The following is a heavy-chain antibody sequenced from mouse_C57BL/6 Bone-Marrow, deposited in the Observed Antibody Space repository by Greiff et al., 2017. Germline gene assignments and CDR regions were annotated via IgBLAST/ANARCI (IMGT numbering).Heavy chain of an antibody. Sequence: VQLQQSGAELVMPGASVTLSCKASGYTFTDYEMHWVKQTPVHGLEWIGAIDPEAGGTAYNQKFKGKAILTADKSSSTAYMALRSLTSEYSAVYYCTGWHHYYGSSYGYFDVWGTGTTVTVSS. V-gene: IGHV1-15*01. CDR2: IDPEAGGT. CDR3: TGWHHYYGSSYGYFDV. J-gene: IGHJ1*03. D-gene: IGHD1-1*01. CDR1: GYTFTDYE.